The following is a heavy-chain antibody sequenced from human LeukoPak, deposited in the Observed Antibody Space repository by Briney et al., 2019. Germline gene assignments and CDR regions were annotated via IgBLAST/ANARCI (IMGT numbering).Heavy chain of an antibody. CDR3: ATTPRAMTTVTTGY. Sequence: GGSLRLSCAASGFAFSSYSMNWVRQAPGEGLEGVSSISSSSSYIYYADSVKGRFTIFRDNAKNSLYLQMNSLRAEDTAVYYCATTPRAMTTVTTGYWGQGTLVTVSS. V-gene: IGHV3-21*01. D-gene: IGHD4-17*01. CDR1: GFAFSSYS. CDR2: ISSSSSYI. J-gene: IGHJ4*02.